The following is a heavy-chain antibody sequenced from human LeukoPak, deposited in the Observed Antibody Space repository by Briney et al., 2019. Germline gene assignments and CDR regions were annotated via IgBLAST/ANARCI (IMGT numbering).Heavy chain of an antibody. CDR3: ASVYYDFWSGYSYFGY. CDR2: IYHTGST. D-gene: IGHD3-3*01. V-gene: IGHV4-38-2*02. Sequence: SETPSLTCTVSGYSISSGYYWGWIRPPPGKGLEWIGSIYHTGSTYYNPSLKSRVSISVDTSKNQFSLKLRSVTAADTAVYYCASVYYDFWSGYSYFGYWGQGTLVTVSS. CDR1: GYSISSGYY. J-gene: IGHJ4*02.